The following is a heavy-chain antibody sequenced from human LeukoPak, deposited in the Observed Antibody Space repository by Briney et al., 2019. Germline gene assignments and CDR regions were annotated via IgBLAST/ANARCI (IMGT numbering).Heavy chain of an antibody. V-gene: IGHV1-2*02. D-gene: IGHD2-2*01. CDR3: ARDCSSTSCYHPPFDY. Sequence: ASVKVSCKASGYTFTGYYMHWVRQAPGQGLEWMGWINPNSGGTNYAQRFQGRVTMTRDTSISTAYMELSRLRSDDTAVYYCARDCSSTSCYHPPFDYCGQGTLVTVSS. CDR2: INPNSGGT. J-gene: IGHJ4*02. CDR1: GYTFTGYY.